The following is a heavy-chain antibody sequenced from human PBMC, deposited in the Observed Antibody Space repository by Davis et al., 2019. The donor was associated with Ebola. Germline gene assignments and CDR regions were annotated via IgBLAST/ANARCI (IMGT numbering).Heavy chain of an antibody. CDR1: GGSFSGYY. V-gene: IGHV4-34*01. D-gene: IGHD1-26*01. CDR3: ARGSPAGTGYYYYGMDV. Sequence: SETVLTCAVYGGSFSGYYWSWIRQPPGKGLEWIGEINHSGSTNYNPSLKSRVTISVDTSKNQFSLKLSSVTAADTAVYYCARGSPAGTGYYYYGMDVWGQGTTVTVSS. CDR2: INHSGST. J-gene: IGHJ6*02.